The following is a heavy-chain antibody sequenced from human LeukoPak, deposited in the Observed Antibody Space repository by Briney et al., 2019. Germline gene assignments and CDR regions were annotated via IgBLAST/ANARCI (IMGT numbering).Heavy chain of an antibody. CDR3: ARVTYYDSLYYFDY. J-gene: IGHJ4*02. Sequence: PGGSLILSCAASGFTFDDYGLSWVRQAPGKGLEWVSGINWNGGSTGYADSVKGRFTISRDNAKNSLYLQMNSLRAEDTALYYCARVTYYDSLYYFDYWGQGTLVTVSS. CDR1: GFTFDDYG. V-gene: IGHV3-20*04. CDR2: INWNGGST. D-gene: IGHD5-12*01.